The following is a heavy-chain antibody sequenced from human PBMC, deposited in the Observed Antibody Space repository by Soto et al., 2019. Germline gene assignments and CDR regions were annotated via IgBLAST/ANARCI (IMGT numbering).Heavy chain of an antibody. D-gene: IGHD6-19*01. J-gene: IGHJ4*02. Sequence: GGSLRLSCAASGFTFSSYGMHWVRQAPGKGLEWVAVIWYDGSNKNYADSVKGRFTISRDNSKNTLYLQMNSLRAEDTAVYYCARSQWLVKYYFDYWGQGTLVTVSS. CDR2: IWYDGSNK. V-gene: IGHV3-33*01. CDR1: GFTFSSYG. CDR3: ARSQWLVKYYFDY.